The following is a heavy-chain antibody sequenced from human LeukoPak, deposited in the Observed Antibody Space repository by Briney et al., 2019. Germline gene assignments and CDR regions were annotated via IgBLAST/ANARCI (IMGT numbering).Heavy chain of an antibody. D-gene: IGHD6-19*01. J-gene: IGHJ4*02. CDR2: IYYSGST. Sequence: SETLSLTCTVPGGSISSYYWSWIRQPPGKGLEWIGCIYYSGSTNYNPSLKSRVTISVDTSKTQFSLKLSSVTAADTAVYYCAREGQWLFDYWGQGTLVTVSS. CDR3: AREGQWLFDY. V-gene: IGHV4-59*01. CDR1: GGSISSYY.